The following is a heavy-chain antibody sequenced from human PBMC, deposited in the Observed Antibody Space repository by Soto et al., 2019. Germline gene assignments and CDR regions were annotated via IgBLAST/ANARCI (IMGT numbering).Heavy chain of an antibody. Sequence: PGGSLRLSCAASGFTFSTFCMSWVRQAPGKGLEWVANIKQDGSEKYYVDSMKGRFTISRDNGKNTLYLQMNSLRSDDTAVYYCARHIVGATAPNAFDIRGQGTMVTVSS. CDR3: ARHIVGATAPNAFDI. CDR1: GFTFSTFC. V-gene: IGHV3-7*01. D-gene: IGHD1-26*01. J-gene: IGHJ3*02. CDR2: IKQDGSEK.